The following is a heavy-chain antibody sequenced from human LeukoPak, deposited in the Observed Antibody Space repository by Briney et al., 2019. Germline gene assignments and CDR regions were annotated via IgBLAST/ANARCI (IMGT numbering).Heavy chain of an antibody. V-gene: IGHV4-59*01. Sequence: SETLSPTCTVSGGSISSYYWSWIRQPPGKGLEWIGYIYYSGSTNYNPSLKSRVTISVDTSKNQFSLKLSSVTAADTAVYYCARDLSSSWYHDYYYMDVWGKGTTVTISS. J-gene: IGHJ6*03. CDR2: IYYSGST. D-gene: IGHD6-13*01. CDR3: ARDLSSSWYHDYYYMDV. CDR1: GGSISSYY.